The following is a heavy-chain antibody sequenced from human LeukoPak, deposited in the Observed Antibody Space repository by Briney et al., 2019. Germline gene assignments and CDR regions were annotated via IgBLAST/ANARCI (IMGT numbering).Heavy chain of an antibody. Sequence: KPSETLSLTCTVSGGSISSGTYYWSWIRQPAGKGLEWLGRIYTYGSTTYNPSLKSRVTISLDTSKNQFSLKLSSVTAADTAVYYCAREPDSSGYLDAFDIWGQGTMVTVSS. CDR3: AREPDSSGYLDAFDI. J-gene: IGHJ3*02. D-gene: IGHD3-22*01. CDR2: IYTYGST. V-gene: IGHV4-61*02. CDR1: GGSISSGTYY.